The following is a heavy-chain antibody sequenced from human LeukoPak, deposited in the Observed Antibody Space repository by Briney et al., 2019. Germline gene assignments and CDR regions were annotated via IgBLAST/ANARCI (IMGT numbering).Heavy chain of an antibody. CDR1: GGSISSSNW. D-gene: IGHD4-17*01. J-gene: IGHJ4*02. CDR3: ARASHDYGDYSHFDY. V-gene: IGHV4-4*02. Sequence: SGTLSLTCAVSGGSISSSNWWSWVRQPPGKGLEWIGEIYHSGSTNYNPSLKSRVTISLDKSKNQFSLKLYSVTAADTAVYYCARASHDYGDYSHFDYWGQGTLVTVSS. CDR2: IYHSGST.